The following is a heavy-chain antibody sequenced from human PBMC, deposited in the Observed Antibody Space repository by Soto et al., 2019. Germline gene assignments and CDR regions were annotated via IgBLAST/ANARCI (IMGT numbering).Heavy chain of an antibody. Sequence: ASVKVSCKASGYTFTGYYIHWVRQAPGQGLEWMGWINPNSGGTNYAQKFQGWVTMTRDTSISTAYMELSRLTSDDTAVYYCATACRDGYNCLDYWGQGTLVTVLL. D-gene: IGHD5-12*01. V-gene: IGHV1-2*04. CDR1: GYTFTGYY. CDR2: INPNSGGT. J-gene: IGHJ4*02. CDR3: ATACRDGYNCLDY.